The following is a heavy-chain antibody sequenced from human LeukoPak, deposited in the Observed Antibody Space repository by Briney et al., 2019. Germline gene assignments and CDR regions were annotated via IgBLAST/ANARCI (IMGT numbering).Heavy chain of an antibody. J-gene: IGHJ4*02. CDR3: ARAPEMATKDY. D-gene: IGHD5-24*01. CDR2: ISYDGSNK. Sequence: GGSLRLSCAASGFTFSSYAMHWVRQAPGKGLEWVAVISYDGSNKYYADSVKGRFTISRDNSKNTLYLQMNSLRAEDTAVYYCARAPEMATKDYWGQGTLVTVSS. CDR1: GFTFSSYA. V-gene: IGHV3-30*04.